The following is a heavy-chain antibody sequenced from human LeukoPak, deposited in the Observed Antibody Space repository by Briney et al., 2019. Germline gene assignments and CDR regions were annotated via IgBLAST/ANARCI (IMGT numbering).Heavy chain of an antibody. J-gene: IGHJ4*02. CDR2: INHSGST. CDR1: GGSFSGYY. Sequence: SETLSLTCAVYGGSFSGYYWSWIRQPPGKGLEWIGEINHSGSTNYNPSLKSRVTISVDTSKNQFSLKLNSVAAADTAVYYCARGFRAAAGTWGQGTLVTVSS. D-gene: IGHD6-13*01. CDR3: ARGFRAAAGT. V-gene: IGHV4-34*01.